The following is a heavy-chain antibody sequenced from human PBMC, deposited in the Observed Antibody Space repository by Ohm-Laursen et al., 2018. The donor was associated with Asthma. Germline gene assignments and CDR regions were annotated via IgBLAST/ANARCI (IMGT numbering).Heavy chain of an antibody. CDR3: AREVDTIFTPISSHYGMDV. V-gene: IGHV3-48*02. J-gene: IGHJ6*02. D-gene: IGHD3-9*01. CDR2: ISSSSSTI. Sequence: GSLRLSCAASGFTFINYSMNWVRQAPGKGLEWVSYISSSSSTIYYADSVKGRYTISRDNAKNSLYLQMNSLRDEDMAVYYCAREVDTIFTPISSHYGMDVWGQGTTVTVSS. CDR1: GFTFINYS.